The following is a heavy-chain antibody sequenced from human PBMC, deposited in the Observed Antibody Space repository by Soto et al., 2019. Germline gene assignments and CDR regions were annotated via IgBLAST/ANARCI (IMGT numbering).Heavy chain of an antibody. D-gene: IGHD6-13*01. CDR2: IWYDGSNK. CDR3: ARDFLDSSSGTNWFDP. J-gene: IGHJ5*02. V-gene: IGHV3-33*01. Sequence: GGSLRLSCAASGFTFSSYGMHWVRQAPGKGLEWVAVIWYDGSNKYYADSVKGRFTISRDNSKNTLYLQMNSLRAEDTAVYYCARDFLDSSSGTNWFDPWGQGTLVTVSS. CDR1: GFTFSSYG.